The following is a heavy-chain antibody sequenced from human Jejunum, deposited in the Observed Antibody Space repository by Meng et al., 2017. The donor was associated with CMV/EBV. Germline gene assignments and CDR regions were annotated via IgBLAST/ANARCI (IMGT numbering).Heavy chain of an antibody. V-gene: IGHV3-73*01. Sequence: TFSGYAVHWVRQASGKGLEWVGRIRGKAHSYATAYAASVKGRFTISRDDSKNTAYLQMNSLKTEDTAVYYCTRADSSNYGSLFDYWGQGTLVTVSS. CDR2: IRGKAHSYAT. CDR1: TFSGYA. J-gene: IGHJ4*02. D-gene: IGHD4-11*01. CDR3: TRADSSNYGSLFDY.